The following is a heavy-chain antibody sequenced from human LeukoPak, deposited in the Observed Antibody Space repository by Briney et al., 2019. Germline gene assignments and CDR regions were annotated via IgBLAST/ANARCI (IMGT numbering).Heavy chain of an antibody. V-gene: IGHV3-21*01. Sequence: PGGSLRLSCVASGFTLSSYNIHWVRQAPGKGLEWVSTISSSSSDYKYYSDSVKGRFTISRDNADNSLYLQMNSLRAEDTAVYYCARRSAGGSGLWGQGTLVTVSS. D-gene: IGHD2-15*01. CDR3: ARRSAGGSGL. J-gene: IGHJ4*02. CDR1: GFTLSSYN. CDR2: ISSSSSDYK.